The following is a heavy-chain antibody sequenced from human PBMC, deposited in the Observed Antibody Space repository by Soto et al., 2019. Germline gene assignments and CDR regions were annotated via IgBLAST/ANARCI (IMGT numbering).Heavy chain of an antibody. CDR1: GDSVSSNSAA. CDR3: ARGDPSNSSGFYSWFDP. Sequence: SQTLSLTCAISGDSVSSNSAAWNWIRQSPSRGLEWLGRTYYRSKWYNDYAVSVKSRITINPDTSKNQFSLHLNSVTPEDTAVYYCARGDPSNSSGFYSWFDPWGQGTLVTVSS. CDR2: TYYRSKWYN. D-gene: IGHD3-22*01. V-gene: IGHV6-1*01. J-gene: IGHJ5*02.